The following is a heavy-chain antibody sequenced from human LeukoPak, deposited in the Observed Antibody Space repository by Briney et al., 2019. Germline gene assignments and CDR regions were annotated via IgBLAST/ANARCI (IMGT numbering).Heavy chain of an antibody. V-gene: IGHV5-51*01. CDR2: IHPGDSGT. Sequence: GESLKSSCKGSGYSFTNYGIGWVRQMAGKGLEWRGIIHPGDSGTRYSPSFQGQVTMSVDESTTTAYLQWSSLRASDSAIYYCARGGSYRYGSSDYWGPGTLVTVSS. CDR3: ARGGSYRYGSSDY. CDR1: GYSFTNYG. J-gene: IGHJ4*02. D-gene: IGHD5-18*01.